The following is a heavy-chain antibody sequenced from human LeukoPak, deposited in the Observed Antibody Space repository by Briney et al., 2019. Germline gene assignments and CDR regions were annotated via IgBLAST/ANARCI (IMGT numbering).Heavy chain of an antibody. J-gene: IGHJ6*03. CDR2: IIPIFGTA. CDR3: ARGITMIVVAHPRRGYYYYMDV. V-gene: IGHV1-69*13. Sequence: SVKVSCKASGGTFSSYAISWVRQAPGQGLEWMGGIIPIFGTANYAQKFQGRVTITADESTSTAYMELSSLRSEDTAVYYCARGITMIVVAHPRRGYYYYMDVWGKGPRSPSP. CDR1: GGTFSSYA. D-gene: IGHD3-22*01.